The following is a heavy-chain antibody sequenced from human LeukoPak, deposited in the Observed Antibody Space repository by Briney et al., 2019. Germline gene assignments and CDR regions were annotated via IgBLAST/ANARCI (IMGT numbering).Heavy chain of an antibody. Sequence: EASVKVSCKASGYTFTGYYMHWVRQAPGQGLEWMGWINPNSGGTNYAQKFQGRVTMTRDTSISTAYMELSRLRSDDTAVYYCARSILGYCTNGVCYEIDYWGQGTLVTVSS. CDR1: GYTFTGYY. V-gene: IGHV1-2*02. J-gene: IGHJ4*02. CDR2: INPNSGGT. CDR3: ARSILGYCTNGVCYEIDY. D-gene: IGHD2-8*01.